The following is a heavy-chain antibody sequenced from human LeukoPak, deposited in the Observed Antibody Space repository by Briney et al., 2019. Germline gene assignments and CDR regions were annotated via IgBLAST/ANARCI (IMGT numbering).Heavy chain of an antibody. J-gene: IGHJ4*02. CDR1: GFTFSSYA. V-gene: IGHV3-21*03. Sequence: GGSLRLSCAASGFTFSSYAMSWVRQAPGKGLEWVAFISSMSGRYIYNAESLKGRFTISRDNARNSLYLQMNSLRAEDTAVYYCAREARGLDYWGQGTLVTVSS. CDR3: AREARGLDY. CDR2: ISSMSGRYI.